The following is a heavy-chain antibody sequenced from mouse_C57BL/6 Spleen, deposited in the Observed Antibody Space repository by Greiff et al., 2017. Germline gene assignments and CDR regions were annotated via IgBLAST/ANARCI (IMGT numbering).Heavy chain of an antibody. CDR1: GYTFTDYE. D-gene: IGHD2-5*01. J-gene: IGHJ3*01. Sequence: QVQLKESGAELVRPGASVTLSCKASGYTFTDYEMHWVKQTPVHGLEWIGAIDPETGGTAYNQKFKGKAILTADKSSSTAYMELRSLTSEDSAVYYCTRYSNYLFAYWGQGTLVTVSA. CDR2: IDPETGGT. V-gene: IGHV1-15*01. CDR3: TRYSNYLFAY.